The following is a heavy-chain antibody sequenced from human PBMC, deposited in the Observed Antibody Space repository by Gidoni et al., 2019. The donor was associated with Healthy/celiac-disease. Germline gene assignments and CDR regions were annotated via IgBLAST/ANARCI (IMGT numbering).Heavy chain of an antibody. CDR2: ISYDGSNK. D-gene: IGHD2-2*01. CDR3: ARNVVPAANNWFDP. J-gene: IGHJ5*02. CDR1: RFTSRSYA. Sequence: VQLGESGRGVLQPGRSLRLASPASRFTSRSYAMHWVGQAPGKGLEWVAVISYDGSNKYYADSVKGRFTISRDNSKNTLYLQMNSLRAEATAVYYCARNVVPAANNWFDPWGQGTLVTVSS. V-gene: IGHV3-30*01.